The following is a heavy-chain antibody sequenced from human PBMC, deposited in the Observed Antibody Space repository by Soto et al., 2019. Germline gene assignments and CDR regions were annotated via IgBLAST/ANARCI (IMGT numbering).Heavy chain of an antibody. CDR3: YGSGY. CDR1: GFTFGDYV. CDR2: ISGSGGGT. V-gene: IGHV3-23*01. D-gene: IGHD3-10*01. J-gene: IGHJ4*02. Sequence: GGSLRLSCAASGFTFGDYVMNWVRQAPGKGLEWVSSISGSGGGTYYADSVKGRFTISRDNSKKTLYLQMNSLRAEDTAIYYTYGSGYWGQGTLVTVSS.